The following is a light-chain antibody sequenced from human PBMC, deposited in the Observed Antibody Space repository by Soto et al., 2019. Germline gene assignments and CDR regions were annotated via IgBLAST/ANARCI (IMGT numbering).Light chain of an antibody. CDR3: HQYNKWPQT. CDR1: QSVSSSY. Sequence: EIVLTQSPGILSLSPGEGATLAFSASQSVSSSYLAWYQQKPGQAPRLLIYGASTRATGIPARFSGSGSGTEFTLTISSLQSEDFAVYYCHQYNKWPQTFGQGTKVDIK. V-gene: IGKV3-15*01. J-gene: IGKJ1*01. CDR2: GAS.